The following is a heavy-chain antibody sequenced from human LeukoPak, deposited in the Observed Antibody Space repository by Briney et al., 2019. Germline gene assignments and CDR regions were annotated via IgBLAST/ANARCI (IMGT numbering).Heavy chain of an antibody. CDR3: ARALYYYDSSGQANWFDP. D-gene: IGHD3-22*01. CDR2: IYYTGST. CDR1: GGPISRSSYY. Sequence: SETLSLTCTVSGGPISRSSYYWGWIRQSPGKGLEWIAMIYYTGSTYYNPSLKSRVTISVDTSKNQFSLKLSSVTAADTAVYYCARALYYYDSSGQANWFDPWGQGTLVTVSS. V-gene: IGHV4-39*07. J-gene: IGHJ5*02.